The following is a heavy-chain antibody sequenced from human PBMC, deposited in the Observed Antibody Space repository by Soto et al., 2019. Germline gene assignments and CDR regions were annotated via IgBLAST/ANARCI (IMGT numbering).Heavy chain of an antibody. CDR1: GCTFRSYA. V-gene: IGHV1-69*13. D-gene: IGHD2-2*01. CDR2: IIPIFGTA. J-gene: IGHJ5*02. CDR3: ARREGYCISTSCYYWFDP. Sequence: GASVKVSCKASGCTFRSYAISCVRQAPGQGLEWMGGIIPIFGTANYAQKFQGRVTITADESTSTAYMELSSLRSEDTAVYYCARREGYCISTSCYYWFDPWGQGTLVTVSS.